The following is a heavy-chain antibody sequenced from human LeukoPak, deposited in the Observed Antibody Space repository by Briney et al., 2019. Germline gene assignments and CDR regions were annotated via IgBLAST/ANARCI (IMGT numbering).Heavy chain of an antibody. J-gene: IGHJ5*02. D-gene: IGHD6-19*01. V-gene: IGHV3-23*01. CDR2: ISGSGVST. CDR3: ARGSSGWFDDNWFDP. Sequence: GGSLRLSCAASGFTFSSYAMSWGRQAPGKGLELVSTISGSGVSTYYADSVKGRFTISRDNSKNTLYLQMNSLRAEDTAVYYCARGSSGWFDDNWFDPWGQGTLVTVSS. CDR1: GFTFSSYA.